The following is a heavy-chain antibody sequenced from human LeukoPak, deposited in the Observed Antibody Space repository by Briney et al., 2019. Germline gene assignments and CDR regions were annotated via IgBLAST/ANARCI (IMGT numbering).Heavy chain of an antibody. J-gene: IGHJ5*02. V-gene: IGHV1-18*01. CDR1: GYTFTSYG. CDR3: ARLRRQHCTNGVCYTGGNWFDP. Sequence: SVKASCKASGYTFTSYGISWVRQAPGQGLEWMGWISAYNGNTNYAQELQGRVTMTTDTSTSTAYMELRSLRSDDTAVYYCARLRRQHCTNGVCYTGGNWFDPWGQGTLVTVSS. CDR2: ISAYNGNT. D-gene: IGHD2-8*01.